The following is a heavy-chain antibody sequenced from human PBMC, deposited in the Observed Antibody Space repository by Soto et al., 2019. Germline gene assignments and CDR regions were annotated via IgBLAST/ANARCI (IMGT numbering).Heavy chain of an antibody. J-gene: IGHJ4*02. CDR2: IYHSVST. CDR1: GGSISSGGYY. CDR3: ARGPPFGY. V-gene: IGHV4-30-2*01. Sequence: SETLSLTCTVSGGSISSGGYYWSWIRQPPGKGLEWIGYIYHSVSTYYNPSLKSRVTISVDRSKNQFSLKLSSVTAADTAVYYCARGPPFGYWGQGTLVTVSS.